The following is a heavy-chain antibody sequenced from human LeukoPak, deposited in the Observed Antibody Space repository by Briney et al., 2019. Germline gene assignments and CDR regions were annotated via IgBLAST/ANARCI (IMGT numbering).Heavy chain of an antibody. D-gene: IGHD4-17*01. J-gene: IGHJ4*02. CDR3: ARADYGDPGYFDY. CDR1: GGSISSGGYY. Sequence: SQTLSLTCTVSGGSISSGGYYWSWIRQHPGKGLEWIGYIYYSGSIYYNPSLKSRVTISVDTSKNQFSLKLSSVTAADTAVYYCARADYGDPGYFDYWGQGTLVTVSS. CDR2: IYYSGSI. V-gene: IGHV4-31*03.